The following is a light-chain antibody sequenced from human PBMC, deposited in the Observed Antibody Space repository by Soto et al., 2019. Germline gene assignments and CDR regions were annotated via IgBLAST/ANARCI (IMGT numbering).Light chain of an antibody. CDR2: GAS. Sequence: EIVMTQSPATLSVSPGERATLSCRASQSVNNNLAWYQQKPGQGPRLLIYGASTRATGVPARFSGGGSGTEFSLTISSLQSEDFAVYYCLQYNHWVTFCGRTKVEIK. CDR3: LQYNHWVT. V-gene: IGKV3-15*01. CDR1: QSVNNN. J-gene: IGKJ4*01.